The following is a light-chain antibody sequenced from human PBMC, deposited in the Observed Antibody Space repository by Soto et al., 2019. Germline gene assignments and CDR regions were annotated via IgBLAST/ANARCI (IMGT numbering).Light chain of an antibody. CDR1: SSDVGGYNY. Sequence: QSALTQPPSASGSPGQSVTISCTGTSSDVGGYNYVSWYQQHPGKAPKLMIYEVSKRPSGVPDRFSGSNSGNTASLTVSGLQAEDEADYYCSSYAGSNNLVFGGRTKVTVL. J-gene: IGLJ3*02. CDR2: EVS. V-gene: IGLV2-8*01. CDR3: SSYAGSNNLV.